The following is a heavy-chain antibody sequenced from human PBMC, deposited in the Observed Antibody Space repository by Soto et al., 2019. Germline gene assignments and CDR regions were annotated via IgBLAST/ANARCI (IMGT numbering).Heavy chain of an antibody. D-gene: IGHD2-15*01. V-gene: IGHV4-4*02. CDR1: SGSISSSNW. CDR3: ARRSVVVLAATRSSDAFDI. CDR2: IYHSGST. J-gene: IGHJ3*02. Sequence: SETLSLTCAVSSGSISSSNWWSWVRQPPGKGLEWIGEIYHSGSTNYNPSLKSRVTISVDKSKNQFSLKLSSVTAADTAVYYCARRSVVVLAATRSSDAFDIWGQGTMVTVSS.